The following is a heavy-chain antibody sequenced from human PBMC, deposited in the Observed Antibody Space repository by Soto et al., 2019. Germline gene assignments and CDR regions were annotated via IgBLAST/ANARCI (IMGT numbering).Heavy chain of an antibody. CDR3: VRDGNCLTTSCYGNGFDH. D-gene: IGHD2-2*01. CDR2: INSDASHT. V-gene: IGHV3-74*01. Sequence: EVQLVESGGGLVQPGGSLRLSCAASGFTFSTYWMHWIRQVPGKGLEWVSRINSDASHTYYADSVKGRFTISRDNAKTTLHLKMNSLRAEDTTLYYCVRDGNCLTTSCYGNGFDHWGQGPLVIGSS. J-gene: IGHJ5*02. CDR1: GFTFSTYW.